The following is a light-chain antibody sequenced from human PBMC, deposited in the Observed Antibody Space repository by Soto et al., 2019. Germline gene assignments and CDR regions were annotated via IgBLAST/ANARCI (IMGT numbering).Light chain of an antibody. CDR2: KAS. J-gene: IGKJ1*01. V-gene: IGKV1-5*03. CDR1: QTISSW. Sequence: DIQLTQSPSTLSGSVGDRVTITCRASQTISSWLAWYQQKPGKDPKLLIYKASTLKSGVPSRFSGSGSGTEFTLTISSLQPDDFATYYCQHYNSYSEAFGQGTKV. CDR3: QHYNSYSEA.